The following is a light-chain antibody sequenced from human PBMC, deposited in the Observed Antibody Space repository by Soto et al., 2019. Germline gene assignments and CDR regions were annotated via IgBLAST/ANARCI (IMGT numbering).Light chain of an antibody. V-gene: IGKV1-9*01. Sequence: IQLTQSPSSLSASNGDRVTITWRASQGISRSLAWYQQKPGKAPNLLIFEASTLQSGVPSRFTGSGSGTDFTLTISGLQPADFATYYCQQLNSYPFTFGQGTRLEIK. CDR1: QGISRS. CDR2: EAS. CDR3: QQLNSYPFT. J-gene: IGKJ5*01.